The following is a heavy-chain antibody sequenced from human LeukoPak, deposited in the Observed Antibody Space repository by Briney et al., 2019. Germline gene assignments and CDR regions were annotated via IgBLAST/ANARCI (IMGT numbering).Heavy chain of an antibody. CDR2: IRYDGSNK. CDR1: GFTFSSYG. D-gene: IGHD5/OR15-5a*01. J-gene: IGHJ4*02. CDR3: TRGLRLRVLGYY. V-gene: IGHV3-30*02. Sequence: GGSLRLSCAASGFTFSSYGMHWVRQAPGKGLEWVAFIRYDGSNKYYADSVKGRFTISRDNAKNSLYLQMNSLRAEDTAVYYCTRGLRLRVLGYYWGQGTLVTVSS.